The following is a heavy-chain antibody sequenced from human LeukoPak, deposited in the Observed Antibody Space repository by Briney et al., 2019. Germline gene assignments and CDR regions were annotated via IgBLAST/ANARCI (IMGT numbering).Heavy chain of an antibody. CDR1: GGSFSGYY. D-gene: IGHD2-15*01. CDR2: INHSGST. CDR3: ARGLSARRVVVAARGGMDV. J-gene: IGHJ6*04. Sequence: PSETLSLTCAVYGGSFSGYYWSWIRQPPGKGLEWIGEINHSGSTNYNPSLESRVTISVDTSKNQFSLKLSSVTAADTAVYYCARGLSARRVVVAARGGMDVWGKGATVTVSS. V-gene: IGHV4-34*01.